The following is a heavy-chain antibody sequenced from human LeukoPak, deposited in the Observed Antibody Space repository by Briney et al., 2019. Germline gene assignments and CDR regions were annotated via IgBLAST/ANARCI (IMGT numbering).Heavy chain of an antibody. CDR2: INHSGST. V-gene: IGHV4-34*01. CDR3: ARHSWEYQLLQFDP. D-gene: IGHD2-2*01. J-gene: IGHJ5*02. Sequence: SETLSLTCAVYGGSFSGYYWSWIRQSPGKGLEWIGEINHSGSTNYNPSLKSRVTISVDTSKNQLSLKPSSVTAADTAVYYCARHSWEYQLLQFDPWGQGTLVTVSS. CDR1: GGSFSGYY.